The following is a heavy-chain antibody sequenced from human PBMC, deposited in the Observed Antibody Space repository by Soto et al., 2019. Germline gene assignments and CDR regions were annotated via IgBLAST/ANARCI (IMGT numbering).Heavy chain of an antibody. Sequence: GGSLRLSCAASGFTFSSYDMHWVRQATGKGLEWVSAIGTAGDTYYPGSVKGRFTISRENAKNSLYFQMNSLRAGDTAVYYCARGGKFGSWYRASFDYWGQGTLVTVSS. D-gene: IGHD6-13*01. CDR1: GFTFSSYD. J-gene: IGHJ4*02. V-gene: IGHV3-13*01. CDR3: ARGGKFGSWYRASFDY. CDR2: IGTAGDT.